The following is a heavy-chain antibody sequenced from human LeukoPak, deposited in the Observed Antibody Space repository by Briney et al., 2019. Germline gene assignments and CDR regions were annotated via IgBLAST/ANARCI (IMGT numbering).Heavy chain of an antibody. D-gene: IGHD1-26*01. V-gene: IGHV1-69*01. CDR1: GGTFSSYA. Sequence: ASVKVSCKASGGTFSSYAISWVRQAPGQGLEWMGGIIPIFGTANYAQKFQGRVTITADESTSTAYMELSSLRSEDTAEYYCARVSSVGATGPRYYFDYWGQGTLVTVSS. CDR2: IIPIFGTA. CDR3: ARVSSVGATGPRYYFDY. J-gene: IGHJ4*02.